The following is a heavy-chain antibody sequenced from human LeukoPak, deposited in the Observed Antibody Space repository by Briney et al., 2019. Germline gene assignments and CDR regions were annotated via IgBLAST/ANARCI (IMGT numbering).Heavy chain of an antibody. D-gene: IGHD3-22*01. CDR3: AKGRYYDSSGYGDY. CDR2: ISWNSGSI. Sequence: PGGSLRLSCAASGFTFDDYAMHWVRQAPGKGLEGVSGISWNSGSIGSADSVKGRFTIPRDNAKNSLYLQMNSLRAEDTALYYCAKGRYYDSSGYGDYWGQGTLVTVSS. V-gene: IGHV3-9*01. J-gene: IGHJ4*02. CDR1: GFTFDDYA.